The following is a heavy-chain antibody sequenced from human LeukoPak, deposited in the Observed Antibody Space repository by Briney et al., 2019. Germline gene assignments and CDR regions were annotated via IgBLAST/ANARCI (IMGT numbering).Heavy chain of an antibody. V-gene: IGHV1-2*02. J-gene: IGHJ4*02. CDR2: INPNSGGT. CDR3: AKTPVGYCSGGSCEGY. CDR1: GYTFTGYY. Sequence: ASVKVSCKASGYTFTGYYMHWVRQAPGQGLEWMGWINPNSGGTNYAQKLQGRVTMTRDTSISTAYMELSRLRSDDTAVYYCAKTPVGYCSGGSCEGYWGQGTLVTVSS. D-gene: IGHD2-15*01.